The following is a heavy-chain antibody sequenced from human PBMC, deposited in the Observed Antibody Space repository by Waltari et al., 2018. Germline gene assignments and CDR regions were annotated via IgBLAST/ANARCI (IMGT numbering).Heavy chain of an antibody. CDR2: IYTSGST. J-gene: IGHJ4*02. CDR3: AREDPSRLLWFGEE. D-gene: IGHD3-10*01. Sequence: QVQLQESGPGLVKPSQTLSLTCTVSGGSISSGSYYWSWIRPPAGKGLEWIGRIYTSGSTNDNPSLKSGVTKSVDTSKNQFSLKLSSVTAADTAVDYCAREDPSRLLWFGEEGGQGTLVTVSS. V-gene: IGHV4-61*02. CDR1: GGSISSGSYY.